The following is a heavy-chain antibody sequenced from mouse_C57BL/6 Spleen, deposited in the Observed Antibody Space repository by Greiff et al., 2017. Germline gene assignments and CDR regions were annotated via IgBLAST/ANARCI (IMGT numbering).Heavy chain of an antibody. Sequence: QVQLKESGAELVKPGASVKMSCKASGYTFTTYPIEWMKQNHGKSLEWIGNFHPYNDDTKYNEKFKGKATLTVEKSSSTVYLELSRLTSDDSAVYYCERKGTGIYAMDYWGQGTSVTVSS. J-gene: IGHJ4*01. V-gene: IGHV1-47*01. D-gene: IGHD4-1*01. CDR2: FHPYNDDT. CDR3: ERKGTGIYAMDY. CDR1: GYTFTTYP.